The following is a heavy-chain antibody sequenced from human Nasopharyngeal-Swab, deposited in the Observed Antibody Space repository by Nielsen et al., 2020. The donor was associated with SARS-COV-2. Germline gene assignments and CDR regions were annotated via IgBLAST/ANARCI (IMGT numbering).Heavy chain of an antibody. CDR1: GFSLSTSGMC. V-gene: IGHV2-70*01. Sequence: SGPTLVKPTQTLTLTCTFSGFSLSTSGMCVSWIRQPPGKALEWLALIDWDDDKYYSTSLKTRLTISKDTSKNQVVLTMTNMDPVDTATYYCARGCTAAGPIRNYYGMDVWGQGTTVTVSS. J-gene: IGHJ6*02. CDR3: ARGCTAAGPIRNYYGMDV. D-gene: IGHD6-13*01. CDR2: IDWDDDK.